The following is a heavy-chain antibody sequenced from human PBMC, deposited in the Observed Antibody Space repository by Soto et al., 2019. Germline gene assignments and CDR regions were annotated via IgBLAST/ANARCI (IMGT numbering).Heavy chain of an antibody. D-gene: IGHD2-2*01. CDR3: ARVRPIVVVPAPFDP. CDR2: IIPIFGTA. V-gene: IGHV1-69*06. Sequence: ASVKVSCKASGGTFSSYAISWVRQAPGQGLEWMGGIIPIFGTANYARKFQGRVTITADKSTSTAYMELSSLRSEDTAVYYCARVRPIVVVPAPFDPWGQGTLVTVSS. J-gene: IGHJ5*02. CDR1: GGTFSSYA.